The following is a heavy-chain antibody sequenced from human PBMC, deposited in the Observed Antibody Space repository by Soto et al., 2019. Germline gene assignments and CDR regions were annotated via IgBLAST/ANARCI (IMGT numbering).Heavy chain of an antibody. CDR2: ISAYKGDT. Sequence: ASAKAYCGTWSDIFTSYGIIWVRLATGQGLEWMGWISAYKGDTKYAQKPQGRGTMTTDTSTRTAYMELRSLTSDDTAVYDVARVAVAGTSPPSYVFDYWGQGTLVTVSS. D-gene: IGHD6-19*01. CDR3: ARVAVAGTSPPSYVFDY. CDR1: SDIFTSYG. J-gene: IGHJ4*02. V-gene: IGHV1-18*01.